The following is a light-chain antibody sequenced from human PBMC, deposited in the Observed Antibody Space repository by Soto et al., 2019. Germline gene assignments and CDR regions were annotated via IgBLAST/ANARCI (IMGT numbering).Light chain of an antibody. CDR1: QSVSSR. Sequence: EIVMTQSPATLSVSPGERVTLSCRASQSVSSRLAWYHQQPGQSTRLLIYGASTTATGIPGRFSGSGSGTEFTLTISSRQAEDFGLYYCHQYNNFWTFGQGTKVEIK. J-gene: IGKJ1*01. CDR2: GAS. V-gene: IGKV3-15*01. CDR3: HQYNNFWT.